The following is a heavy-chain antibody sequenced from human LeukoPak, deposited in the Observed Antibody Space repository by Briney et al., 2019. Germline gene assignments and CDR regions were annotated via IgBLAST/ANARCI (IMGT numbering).Heavy chain of an antibody. Sequence: EASVKVSCKASGYTFTAYYMHWVRQAPGQGLEWMGWINPNSGGTNYAQKFQGRVTMTRDTSISTAYMELSRLRSDDTAVYYCARSGAPMVRGVNFYYFDYWGQGTLVTVSS. J-gene: IGHJ4*02. D-gene: IGHD3-10*01. CDR1: GYTFTAYY. V-gene: IGHV1-2*02. CDR3: ARSGAPMVRGVNFYYFDY. CDR2: INPNSGGT.